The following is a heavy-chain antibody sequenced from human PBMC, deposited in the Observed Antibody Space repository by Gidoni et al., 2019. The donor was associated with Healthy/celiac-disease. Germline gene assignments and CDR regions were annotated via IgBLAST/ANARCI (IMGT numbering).Heavy chain of an antibody. CDR1: GGTFSSYA. D-gene: IGHD1-1*01. V-gene: IGHV1-69*01. J-gene: IGHJ4*02. CDR3: ATTGDSADATLDY. Sequence: SCKASGGTFSSYAISWVRQAPGQGLEWMGGIIPIFGTANYAQKFQGRVTITADESTSTAYMELSSLRSEDTAVYYCATTGDSADATLDYWGQGTLVTVSP. CDR2: IIPIFGTA.